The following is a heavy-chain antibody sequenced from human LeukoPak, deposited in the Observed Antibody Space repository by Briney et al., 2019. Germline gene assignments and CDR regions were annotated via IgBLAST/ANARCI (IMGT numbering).Heavy chain of an antibody. CDR1: GYTFTSYG. Sequence: ASVKVSCKASGYTFTSYGISWVRQAPGQGLEWMGWISAYNGNTNYAQKLQGRVTMTTDTSTSTAYMELRSLRSDDTAVYYCAKEDIVVVPAAIPGDYYYYYGMDVWGQGTTVTVSS. CDR3: AKEDIVVVPAAIPGDYYYYYGMDV. J-gene: IGHJ6*02. CDR2: ISAYNGNT. D-gene: IGHD2-2*02. V-gene: IGHV1-18*01.